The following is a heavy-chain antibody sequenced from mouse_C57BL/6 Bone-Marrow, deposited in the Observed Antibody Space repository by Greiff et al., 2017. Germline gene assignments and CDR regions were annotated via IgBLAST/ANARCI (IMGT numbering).Heavy chain of an antibody. V-gene: IGHV1-62-2*01. CDR2: FYPGSGSI. CDR1: GYTFTEYT. Sequence: QVQLKESGAELVKPGASVKLSCKASGYTFTEYTIHWVKQRPGQGLEWIGWFYPGSGSIKYNEKFKDKATLTADKSSSTVYMELSRLTSEDSAVYFCARHEGAYYSNYGFAYWGQGTLVTVSA. J-gene: IGHJ3*01. CDR3: ARHEGAYYSNYGFAY. D-gene: IGHD2-5*01.